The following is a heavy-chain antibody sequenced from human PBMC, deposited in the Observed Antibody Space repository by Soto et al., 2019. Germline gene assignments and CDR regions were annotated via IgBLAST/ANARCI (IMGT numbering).Heavy chain of an antibody. Sequence: SQTLSLTCAISGDSVSSNSAAWNWIRQSPSRGLEWLGRTYYRSKWYNDYAVFVKSRITINPDTSKNQFSLQLNSVTPEDTAVYYCAREGVDIVVVPAAFDYWGQGTLVTVSS. V-gene: IGHV6-1*01. J-gene: IGHJ4*02. CDR3: AREGVDIVVVPAAFDY. D-gene: IGHD2-2*03. CDR2: TYYRSKWYN. CDR1: GDSVSSNSAA.